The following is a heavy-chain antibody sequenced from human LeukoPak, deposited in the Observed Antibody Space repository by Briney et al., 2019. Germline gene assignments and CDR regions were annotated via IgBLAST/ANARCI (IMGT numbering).Heavy chain of an antibody. V-gene: IGHV3-21*01. D-gene: IGHD3-3*01. CDR3: AREGFLEWPPAEYFQH. Sequence: PGGSLRLSCAASGFTFSSYSMNWVRQAPGKGLEWVSSISSSSSYIYYADSVKGRFTISRDNAKNSLYLQMNSLRAEDTAVYYCAREGFLEWPPAEYFQHWGQGTLVTVSS. CDR1: GFTFSSYS. J-gene: IGHJ1*01. CDR2: ISSSSSYI.